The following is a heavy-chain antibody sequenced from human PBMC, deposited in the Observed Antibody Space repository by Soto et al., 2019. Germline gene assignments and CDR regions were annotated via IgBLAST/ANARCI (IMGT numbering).Heavy chain of an antibody. D-gene: IGHD2-2*01. Sequence: QVQLVQSGAEVKKPGSSVKVSCKASGGTFSSYAISWVRQAPGQGLEWMGGFIPISGTANYAQKFQGRVTITAAESTSTAYMELSSLRSEDTAVYYCARSQGSSTSLEIYYYYYYGMDVWGQGTTVTVSS. CDR1: GGTFSSYA. V-gene: IGHV1-69*01. CDR2: FIPISGTA. CDR3: ARSQGSSTSLEIYYYYYYGMDV. J-gene: IGHJ6*02.